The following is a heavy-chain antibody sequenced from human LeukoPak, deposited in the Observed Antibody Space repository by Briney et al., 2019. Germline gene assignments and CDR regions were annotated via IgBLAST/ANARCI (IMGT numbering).Heavy chain of an antibody. CDR3: ARVYFQYYYDSSGQNDY. D-gene: IGHD3-22*01. CDR1: GFTFSSYW. J-gene: IGHJ4*02. V-gene: IGHV3-7*01. CDR2: IKQDGSEK. Sequence: GGSLRLSCAASGFTFSSYWMSWVRQAPGKGLGWVANIKQDGSEKYYVDSVKGRFTISRENAKNSLYLQMNSLRAEDTAVYYCARVYFQYYYDSSGQNDYWGQGILVTVSS.